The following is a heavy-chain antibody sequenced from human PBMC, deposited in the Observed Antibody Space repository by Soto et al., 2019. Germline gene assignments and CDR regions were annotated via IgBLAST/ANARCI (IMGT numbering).Heavy chain of an antibody. V-gene: IGHV1-18*04. Sequence: ASVKVSCKASGYTFTSYGISWVRQAPGQGLEWMGWISAYNGNTNYAQKLQGRVTMTTDTSTSTAYMELRSLRSDDTAVYYCARDLGIVVVPAAIGDYYYGMDVWGQGTTVTVSS. D-gene: IGHD2-2*03. CDR1: GYTFTSYG. J-gene: IGHJ6*02. CDR3: ARDLGIVVVPAAIGDYYYGMDV. CDR2: ISAYNGNT.